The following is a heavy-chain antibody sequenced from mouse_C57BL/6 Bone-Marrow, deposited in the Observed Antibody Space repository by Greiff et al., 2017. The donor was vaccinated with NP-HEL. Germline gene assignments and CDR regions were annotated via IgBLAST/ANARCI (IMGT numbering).Heavy chain of an antibody. V-gene: IGHV5-2*01. CDR2: INSDGGST. D-gene: IGHD2-1*01. J-gene: IGHJ3*01. Sequence: EVQLQESGGGLVQPGESLKLSCESNEYEFPSHDMSWVRKTPEKRLELVAAINSDGGSTYYPDTMERRFIISRDNTEKTLYLQMSSLRSEDTALYDCAKPARVTTTWFAYWGQGTLVTVSA. CDR1: EYEFPSHD. CDR3: AKPARVTTTWFAY.